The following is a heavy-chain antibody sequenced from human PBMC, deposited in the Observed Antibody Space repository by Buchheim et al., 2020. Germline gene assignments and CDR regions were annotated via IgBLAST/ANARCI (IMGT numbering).Heavy chain of an antibody. V-gene: IGHV3-23*04. CDR1: GFSFSGYA. CDR2: ISGSGATT. CDR3: AKGSRGYTNYYFDY. Sequence: EVQLVDSGGGLVQPGESLRLSCAASGFSFSGYAMSWVRQAPGKGLEWVSSISGSGATTFNADSVKGRFTIFRDSSKNMLYLQMNSLRAEDTAVYFCAKGSRGYTNYYFDYWGQGTL. J-gene: IGHJ4*02. D-gene: IGHD4-11*01.